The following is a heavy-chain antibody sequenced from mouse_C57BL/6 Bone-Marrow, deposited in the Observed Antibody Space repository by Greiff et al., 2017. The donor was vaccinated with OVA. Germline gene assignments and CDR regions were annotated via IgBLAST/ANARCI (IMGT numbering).Heavy chain of an antibody. J-gene: IGHJ2*01. D-gene: IGHD4-1*01. CDR1: GYTFTSYG. Sequence: QVHVKQSGAELARPGASVKLSCKASGYTFTSYGISWVKQRTGQGLEWIGEIYPRSGNTYYNEKFKGKATLTADKPSSTAYMELRSLTSEDSAVYFCASPLTFYFDYWGQGTTLTVSS. CDR3: ASPLTFYFDY. CDR2: IYPRSGNT. V-gene: IGHV1-81*01.